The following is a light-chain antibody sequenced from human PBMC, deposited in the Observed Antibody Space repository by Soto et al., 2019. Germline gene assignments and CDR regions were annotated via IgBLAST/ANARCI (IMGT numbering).Light chain of an antibody. CDR2: AAS. V-gene: IGKV1-9*01. CDR1: QGISSY. CDR3: QQYNSYSWT. Sequence: DIQLTQSPSFLSASVGDRVTITCRASQGISSYLAWYQQKPGKAPKLLIYAASTLQSGVPSRFSGSGSGTEFTLTISSLQPEDFATYYCQQYNSYSWTFGQGTNVDIK. J-gene: IGKJ1*01.